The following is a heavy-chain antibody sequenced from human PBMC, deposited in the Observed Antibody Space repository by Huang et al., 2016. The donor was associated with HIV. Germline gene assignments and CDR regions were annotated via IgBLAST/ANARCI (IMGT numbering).Heavy chain of an antibody. D-gene: IGHD3-16*02. CDR2: ISAYTGNA. Sequence: QVYLVQPGAEVKKPGASVKVSCKASGYAFRNFGISWVRQAPGQGLAWVGWISAYTGNANSAQRFQGRVIMTTASSTNTAYVGLRSLRSGDAAVYYCARFEAYGYVWVSYRYDDFPPGMDVWGQGTTVIVSS. V-gene: IGHV1-18*01. J-gene: IGHJ6*02. CDR3: ARFEAYGYVWVSYRYDDFPPGMDV. CDR1: GYAFRNFG.